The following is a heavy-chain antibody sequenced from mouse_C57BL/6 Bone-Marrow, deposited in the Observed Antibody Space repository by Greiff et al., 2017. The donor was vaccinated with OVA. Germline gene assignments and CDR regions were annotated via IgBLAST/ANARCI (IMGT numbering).Heavy chain of an antibody. D-gene: IGHD1-1*01. CDR1: GFSLTSYG. CDR2: IWRGGST. Sequence: VKLVESGPGLVQPSQSLSITCTVSGFSLTSYGVHWVRQSPGKGLEWLGVIWRGGSTDYNAAFMSRLRITKDNSKSQVFFKMNSLQADDTAIYYCAKNYYYGRGYYYAMDYWGQGTSVTVSS. J-gene: IGHJ4*01. V-gene: IGHV2-5*01. CDR3: AKNYYYGRGYYYAMDY.